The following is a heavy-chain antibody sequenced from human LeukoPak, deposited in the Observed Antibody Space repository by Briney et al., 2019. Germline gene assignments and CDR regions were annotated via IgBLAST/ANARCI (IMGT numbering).Heavy chain of an antibody. Sequence: GRSLRLSCAASGFTFSIYGMHWVRQAPGKGMEWVAVIWYDGSNEYYTNSVKGRFTISRDNSKNTLYLQMSSLRAEDTAVYYCAKDLWEGGPYNSWFDPWGQGTLVTVSS. CDR2: IWYDGSNE. D-gene: IGHD2/OR15-2a*01. V-gene: IGHV3-33*06. J-gene: IGHJ5*02. CDR3: AKDLWEGGPYNSWFDP. CDR1: GFTFSIYG.